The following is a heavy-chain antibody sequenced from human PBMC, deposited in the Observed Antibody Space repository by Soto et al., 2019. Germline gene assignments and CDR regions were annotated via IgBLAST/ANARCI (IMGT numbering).Heavy chain of an antibody. D-gene: IGHD3-10*01. CDR1: GGSISSGDYY. CDR2: IYYSGST. J-gene: IGHJ4*02. CDR3: ARVNSPYDGSGSYLLYYFDY. V-gene: IGHV4-30-4*01. Sequence: QVQLQESGPGLVKPSQTLSLTCTVSGGSISSGDYYWSWIRQPPGKGLEWIGYIYYSGSTYYNPSLKSRVTISVDTSKNQFSLKLSSVTAADTAVYYCARVNSPYDGSGSYLLYYFDYWGQGTLVTVSS.